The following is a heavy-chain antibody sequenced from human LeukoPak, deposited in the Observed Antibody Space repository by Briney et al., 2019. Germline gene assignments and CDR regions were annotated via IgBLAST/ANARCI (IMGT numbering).Heavy chain of an antibody. D-gene: IGHD3-3*01. Sequence: SETLSLTCAVYGGSFSGYYWSWIRQPPGKGLEWIWEINHSGSTNYNPSLKSRVTISVDTSKNQFSLKLSSVTAADTAVYYCGRGITIFGVVPLNWFDPWGQGTLVTVSS. J-gene: IGHJ5*02. CDR1: GGSFSGYY. CDR2: INHSGST. V-gene: IGHV4-34*01. CDR3: GRGITIFGVVPLNWFDP.